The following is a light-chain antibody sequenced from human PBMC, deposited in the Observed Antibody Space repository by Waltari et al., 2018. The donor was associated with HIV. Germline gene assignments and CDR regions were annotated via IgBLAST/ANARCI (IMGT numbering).Light chain of an antibody. CDR3: QQYYTSPGA. J-gene: IGKJ1*01. Sequence: IQLTQSPSSLSASIGDIVTMTCRASQIITSCLNWYRQKPGKAPELLIYGASTLQTGVPSRFSGSGSGTDFTLTISCLQSEDFATFYCQQYYTSPGAFGQGTEVQIK. CDR1: QIITSC. CDR2: GAS. V-gene: IGKV1-8*01.